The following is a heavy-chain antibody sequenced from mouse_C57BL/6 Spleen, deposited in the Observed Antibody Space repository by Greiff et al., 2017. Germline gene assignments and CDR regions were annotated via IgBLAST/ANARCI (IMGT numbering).Heavy chain of an antibody. J-gene: IGHJ2*01. CDR1: GYTFTSYW. CDR2: IDPSDSYT. V-gene: IGHV1-50*01. Sequence: VQLQQSGAELVKPGASVKLSCKASGYTFTSYWMKWVKQRPGQGLEWIGEIDPSDSYTSYNQKFKGKATLTVDTSSSTAYMQLSSLTSEDSYGYYCAKGSCYSLDYWGQGTTLTVSS. D-gene: IGHD1-1*01. CDR3: AKGSCYSLDY.